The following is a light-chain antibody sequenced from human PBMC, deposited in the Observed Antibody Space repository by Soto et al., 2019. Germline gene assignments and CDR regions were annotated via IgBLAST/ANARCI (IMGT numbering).Light chain of an antibody. CDR1: SSDVGGNKY. J-gene: IGLJ1*01. Sequence: ALTQPASVSGSPGQSITISCTGTSSDVGGNKYVSWYQHYPGKAPKLMICDVSNRPSGVSNRFSGSKSGNTASLTISGLQAEDEADYYCSAFTGTTYVFGTGTKVTVL. CDR2: DVS. CDR3: SAFTGTTYV. V-gene: IGLV2-14*03.